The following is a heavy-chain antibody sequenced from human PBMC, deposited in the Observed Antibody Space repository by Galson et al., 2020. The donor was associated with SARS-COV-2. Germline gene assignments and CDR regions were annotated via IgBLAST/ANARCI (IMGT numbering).Heavy chain of an antibody. J-gene: IGHJ4*02. CDR1: DDSIHGYY. D-gene: IGHD2-21*02. CDR3: ARGHFPGGCCGGDCYSYDS. Sequence: SETLSLTCTVSDDSIHGYYWTWIRQPPGKGLEWIGYVYYTGNTNYNPSLKSRVTISVDSSKIQFSLKLTSVTAAGTGVYYCARGHFPGGCCGGDCYSYDSWGQGTLVTVSS. CDR2: VYYTGNT. V-gene: IGHV4-59*01.